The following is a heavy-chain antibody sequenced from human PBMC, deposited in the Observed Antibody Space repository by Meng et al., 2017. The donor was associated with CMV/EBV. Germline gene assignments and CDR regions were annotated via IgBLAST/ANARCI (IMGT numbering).Heavy chain of an antibody. D-gene: IGHD6-6*01. Sequence: GESLKISCAASGFTFSSYWMSWVRQAPGKGLEWVANIKQDGSEKYYVDSVKGRFTISRDNAKNSLYLQMNSLRAEDTAVYYCANEYSSSSGPERTDYWGQGTLVTVSS. CDR1: GFTFSSYW. V-gene: IGHV3-7*01. J-gene: IGHJ4*02. CDR2: IKQDGSEK. CDR3: ANEYSSSSGPERTDY.